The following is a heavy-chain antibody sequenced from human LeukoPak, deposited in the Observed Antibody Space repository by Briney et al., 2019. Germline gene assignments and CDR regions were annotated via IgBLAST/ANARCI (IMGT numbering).Heavy chain of an antibody. D-gene: IGHD3-3*01. J-gene: IGHJ3*02. V-gene: IGHV4-59*12. CDR3: ARSGPSDAFDI. CDR1: GGSISSYY. CDR2: IYYSGST. Sequence: ASETLSLTCTVSGGSISSYYWSWIRQPPGKGLEWIGYIYYSGSTYYNPSLKSRVTISVDTSKNQFSLKLSSVTAADTAVYYCARSGPSDAFDIWGQGTMVTVSS.